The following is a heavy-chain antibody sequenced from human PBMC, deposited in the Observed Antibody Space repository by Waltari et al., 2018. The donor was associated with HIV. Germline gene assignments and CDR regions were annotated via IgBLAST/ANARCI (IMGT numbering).Heavy chain of an antibody. V-gene: IGHV4-59*01. CDR3: ARGGLIAAAGGGERRLDP. CDR2: IYYSGSP. J-gene: IGHJ5*02. CDR1: GDSISSSC. D-gene: IGHD6-13*01. Sequence: QVQLQESGPGLVKPSETLSLTCAVSGDSISSSCWSWIRQTPGKGLEWIGYIYYSGSPNHNPSLRNRVTISLDTSKNQFSLKMTSVTVADTALYYCARGGLIAAAGGGERRLDPWGQGTLVTVSS.